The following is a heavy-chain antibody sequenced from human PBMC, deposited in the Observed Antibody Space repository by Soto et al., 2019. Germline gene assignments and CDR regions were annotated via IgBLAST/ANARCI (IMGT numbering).Heavy chain of an antibody. D-gene: IGHD4-17*01. V-gene: IGHV3-33*01. CDR1: GFTFSSYG. CDR3: ARAAFMTTVIAAFDY. CDR2: IWYDGSNK. J-gene: IGHJ4*02. Sequence: GGSLRLSCAASGFTFSSYGMHWVRQAPGKGLEWVAVIWYDGSNKYYADSVKGRFTISRDNSKNTLYLQMNSLRAEDTAVYYCARAAFMTTVIAAFDYWGQGTLVTVSS.